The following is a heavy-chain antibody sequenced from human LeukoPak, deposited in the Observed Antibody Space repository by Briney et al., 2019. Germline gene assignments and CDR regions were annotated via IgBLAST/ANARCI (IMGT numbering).Heavy chain of an antibody. CDR3: ARDGYSSSWSDFDY. CDR2: MRSSDNTI. J-gene: IGHJ4*02. D-gene: IGHD6-13*01. Sequence: GGSLRLSCTASGFTFSSYNMNWVRQAPGKGLEWVAYMRSSDNTIYYADSVKGRFTISRDNAKNSLYLQMNSLRDEDTAVYYCARDGYSSSWSDFDYWGQGTLVTASS. CDR1: GFTFSSYN. V-gene: IGHV3-48*02.